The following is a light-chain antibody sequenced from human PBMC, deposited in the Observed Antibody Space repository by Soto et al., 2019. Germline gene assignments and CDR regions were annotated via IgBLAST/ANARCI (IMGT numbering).Light chain of an antibody. V-gene: IGLV2-14*01. CDR2: DVT. Sequence: QSVLTQPASVSGSPGQSIAISCTGTSSDVGGYNYVSWYQQHPGKAPKLIIYDVTNRPSGVPDRFSGSKSGNTASLTISGLQAEDEADYYCSSFTSSSTYVFGSGTKVTVL. CDR3: SSFTSSSTYV. CDR1: SSDVGGYNY. J-gene: IGLJ1*01.